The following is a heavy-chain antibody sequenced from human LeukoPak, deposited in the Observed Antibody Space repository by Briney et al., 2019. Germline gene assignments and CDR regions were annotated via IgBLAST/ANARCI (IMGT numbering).Heavy chain of an antibody. Sequence: GGSLRLSCAASGFTFSSYAMSWVRQAPGKGLEWVLAISGSGDSTYYADSVKGRFTISRDNSKNTLYLQMNSLRAEDTAVYYCAKDPLRNSGGEYYYDSSGYSMYFDYWGQGTLVTVSS. V-gene: IGHV3-23*01. J-gene: IGHJ4*02. CDR3: AKDPLRNSGGEYYYDSSGYSMYFDY. D-gene: IGHD3-22*01. CDR2: ISGSGDST. CDR1: GFTFSSYA.